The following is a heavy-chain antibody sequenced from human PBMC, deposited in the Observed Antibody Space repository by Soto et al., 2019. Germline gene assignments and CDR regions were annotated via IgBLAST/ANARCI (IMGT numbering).Heavy chain of an antibody. D-gene: IGHD3-3*01. CDR2: IKQDGSEK. Sequence: EVQLVESGGGLVQPGGSLRLSCAASGFTFSSYWMSWVRQAPGKGLEWVANIKQDGSEKYYVDSVKGRFTISRDNAKNALYLQMNSLRDEDTAVYYCARDTYCDFWCGYYERTPLDFWGQGTLVTVSS. CDR1: GFTFSSYW. CDR3: ARDTYCDFWCGYYERTPLDF. J-gene: IGHJ4*02. V-gene: IGHV3-7*03.